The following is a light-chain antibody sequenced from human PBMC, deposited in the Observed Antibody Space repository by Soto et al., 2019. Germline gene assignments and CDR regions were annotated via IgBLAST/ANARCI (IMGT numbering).Light chain of an antibody. J-gene: IGLJ2*01. CDR2: LNSDGSH. Sequence: QLVLTQSPSASASLGASVKLTCTLSSGHSSYAIAWHQQQPEKGPRYLMKLNSDGSHNKGDGIPDRFSGSSSGAERYLTISSLQSEDEADYYCQTWVSGTLLFAGGTKVTVL. CDR3: QTWVSGTLL. CDR1: SGHSSYA. V-gene: IGLV4-69*01.